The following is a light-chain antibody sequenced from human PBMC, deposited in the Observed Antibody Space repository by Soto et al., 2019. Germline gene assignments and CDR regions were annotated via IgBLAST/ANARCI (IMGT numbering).Light chain of an antibody. J-gene: IGLJ1*01. CDR2: DVK. V-gene: IGLV2-11*01. Sequence: QSALTPPRSVSGSPGPSVTISCTGTSSDVGGYNYVSWYQQYPGKAPKVMIYDVKTRPSGVPDRFSGSKSGNTASLTISGLQAEDEADYYCCSYAGSYTGVFGTGTKLTVL. CDR1: SSDVGGYNY. CDR3: CSYAGSYTGV.